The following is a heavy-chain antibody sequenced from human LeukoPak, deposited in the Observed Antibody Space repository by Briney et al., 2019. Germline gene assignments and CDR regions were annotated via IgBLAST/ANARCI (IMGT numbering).Heavy chain of an antibody. J-gene: IGHJ4*02. CDR3: ARETSGSYLY. V-gene: IGHV3-30*03. Sequence: PGGSLRLSCVASGFTFRNHFMHWVRQAPGKGLEWVAFMSPDGRSISYIDSVKGRFTISRDNSKNTLYLQMNSLRAEDTAVYYCARETSGSYLYWGQGTLVTVSS. CDR1: GFTFRNHF. D-gene: IGHD1-26*01. CDR2: MSPDGRSI.